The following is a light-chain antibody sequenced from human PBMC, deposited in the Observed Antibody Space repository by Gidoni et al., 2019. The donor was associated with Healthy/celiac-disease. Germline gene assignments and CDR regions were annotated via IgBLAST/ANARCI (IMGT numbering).Light chain of an antibody. CDR2: DAS. V-gene: IGKV3-11*01. CDR1: QSVSSY. CDR3: QQRSNWPPT. J-gene: IGKJ5*01. Sequence: DILLTHSPATLSLSPGERATLSCRASQSVSSYLTWYQQKPGQAPRLLIYDASNRATGIPARFSGSGSGTDFTLTISSLEPEDFAVYYCQQRSNWPPTFGQGTRLEIK.